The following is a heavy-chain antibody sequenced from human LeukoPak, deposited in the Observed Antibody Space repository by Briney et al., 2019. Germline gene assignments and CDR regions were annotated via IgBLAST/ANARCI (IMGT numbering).Heavy chain of an antibody. D-gene: IGHD1-1*01. V-gene: IGHV4-4*02. J-gene: IGHJ4*02. Sequence: SGTLSLTCAVSGGSISSNNWWGWVRQPPGKGLEWIGEIYHSGSPNYNPSLKSRVTISVNKSRNHFSLNLSSVTAADTAVYYCARVNINNWHSCDYWGQGTLVTVSS. CDR2: IYHSGSP. CDR3: ARVNINNWHSCDY. CDR1: GGSISSNNW.